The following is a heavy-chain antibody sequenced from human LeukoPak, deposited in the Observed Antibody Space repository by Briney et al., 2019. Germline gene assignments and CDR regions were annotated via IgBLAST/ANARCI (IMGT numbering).Heavy chain of an antibody. V-gene: IGHV5-51*01. CDR2: IYPDDSDT. CDR1: GYSFANYW. CDR3: ARARIDYYYFYGLDV. J-gene: IGHJ6*02. Sequence: GESLKISCKGPGYSFANYWIGWVRQMPGKGLEWMGIIYPDDSDTRYSPSFQGQVTISADKSIDTAYLRWSSLKASDTAMYYCARARIDYYYFYGLDVWGLGTTVTVSS.